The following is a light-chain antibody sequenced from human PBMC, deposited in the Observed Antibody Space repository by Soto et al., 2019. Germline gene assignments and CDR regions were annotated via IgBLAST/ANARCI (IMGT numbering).Light chain of an antibody. CDR1: QNINTN. J-gene: IGKJ2*01. V-gene: IGKV3-15*01. CDR3: QQYSDWSFT. CDR2: DAS. Sequence: EIVMTQSPATLSVSPGERATLSCRASQNINTNLAWYHQKPGQAPRLLISDASTRATDIPARISGSGSGTEFSLTINSLQSEDCAVYYCQQYSDWSFTFGQGTNLEI.